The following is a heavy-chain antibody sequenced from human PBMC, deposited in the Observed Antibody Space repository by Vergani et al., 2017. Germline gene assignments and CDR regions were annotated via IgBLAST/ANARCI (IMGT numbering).Heavy chain of an antibody. J-gene: IGHJ6*03. CDR3: ARDQVPAAIRLNVGNYMDV. CDR1: RSTFKTYG. Sequence: QGQLVESGGGIVQPGRSLTLSCVASRSTFKTYGMHWVRQAPGKGLEWVGLIHYDGSNAYYADSVKGRFTISRDNSKNTLYLQMSSLRAEDTAVYYCARDQVPAAIRLNVGNYMDVWGKGTTVIVSS. D-gene: IGHD2-2*02. V-gene: IGHV3-33*01. CDR2: IHYDGSNA.